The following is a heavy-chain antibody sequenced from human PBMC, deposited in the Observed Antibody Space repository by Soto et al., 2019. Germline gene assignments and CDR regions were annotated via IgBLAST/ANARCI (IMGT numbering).Heavy chain of an antibody. J-gene: IGHJ4*02. Sequence: GESMPISCKGSGYIFSSYWIGWVRQMPGKGLEWMGITHGGDANTRYSPSFEGQVTISTDKSITTAYLQWSSLKASDTAMYYCARRGTYSSGWYYRGQGTLVTVSA. CDR3: ARRGTYSSGWYY. D-gene: IGHD6-19*01. CDR2: THGGDANT. CDR1: GYIFSSYW. V-gene: IGHV5-51*01.